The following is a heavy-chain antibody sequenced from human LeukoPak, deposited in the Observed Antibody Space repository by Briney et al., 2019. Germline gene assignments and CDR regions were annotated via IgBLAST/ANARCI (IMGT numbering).Heavy chain of an antibody. CDR2: ISSSSSYI. CDR3: AREPQWELTTDY. CDR1: GFTFSSYS. Sequence: GGSLRLSCAASGFTFSSYSMNWVRQAPGKGLEWVSSISSSSSYIYYADSVEGRFTISRDNAKNSLYLQMNSLRAEDTAVYYCAREPQWELTTDYWGQGTLVTVSS. J-gene: IGHJ4*02. V-gene: IGHV3-21*01. D-gene: IGHD1-26*01.